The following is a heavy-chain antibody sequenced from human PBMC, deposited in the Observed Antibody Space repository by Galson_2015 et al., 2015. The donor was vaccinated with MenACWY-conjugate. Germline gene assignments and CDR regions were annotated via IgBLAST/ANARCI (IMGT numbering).Heavy chain of an antibody. CDR1: GYPFTSYH. J-gene: IGHJ4*02. CDR2: INTRAGST. V-gene: IGHV1-46*01. D-gene: IGHD2-2*01. Sequence: SVKVSCKASGYPFTSYHIHWVRQAPGQGLEWMGLINTRAGSTTYAQKFQGRVTMNRDTSTSTVYMELSSLRSEDTALYYCARGPVSYQLLGYYFDYWGQGTLVTVSS. CDR3: ARGPVSYQLLGYYFDY.